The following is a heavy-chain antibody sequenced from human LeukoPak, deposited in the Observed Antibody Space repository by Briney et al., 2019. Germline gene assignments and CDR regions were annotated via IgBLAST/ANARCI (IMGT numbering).Heavy chain of an antibody. Sequence: SETLSLTCAVYGGSFSGYYWRWIRQPPGKGLEWIGEINHSGSTNYNPSLKSRVTISVDTSKNQFSLKLSSVTAADTAVYYCARHDIGDYAVDYWGQGTLVTVSS. CDR1: GGSFSGYY. D-gene: IGHD4-17*01. V-gene: IGHV4-34*01. J-gene: IGHJ4*02. CDR2: INHSGST. CDR3: ARHDIGDYAVDY.